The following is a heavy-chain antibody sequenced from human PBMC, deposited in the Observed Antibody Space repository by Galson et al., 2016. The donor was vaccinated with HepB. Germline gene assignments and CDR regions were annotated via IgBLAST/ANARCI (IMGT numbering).Heavy chain of an antibody. J-gene: IGHJ4*02. Sequence: PALVKPTQPLTLTCSFSGFSFSSSGVGVAWVRQPPGQALEWLALIYWDNDKRYSPSLESRLTITKDTSKNQVVLTMTNMAPVDTATYYCAHNPTYHYDSRGQRGFDFGGQGTLVTVSS. V-gene: IGHV2-5*02. CDR2: IYWDNDK. D-gene: IGHD3-22*01. CDR3: AHNPTYHYDSRGQRGFDF. CDR1: GFSFSSSGVG.